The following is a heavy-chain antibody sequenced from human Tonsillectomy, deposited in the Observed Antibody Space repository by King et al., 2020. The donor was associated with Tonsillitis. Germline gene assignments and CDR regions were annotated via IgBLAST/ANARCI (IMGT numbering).Heavy chain of an antibody. D-gene: IGHD6-19*01. V-gene: IGHV3-30*18. CDR1: GFTFSSYA. Sequence: VQLVESGGGVVQPGRSLRLSCAASGFTFSSYAMHWVRQAPGKGLEWVAVLSYDGSNKYYADSVKGRFTISRDNSKNTLYLQMNSLRAEDTAVYYCAKPQQWQDYFDYWGQGTLVTVSS. CDR3: AKPQQWQDYFDY. J-gene: IGHJ4*02. CDR2: LSYDGSNK.